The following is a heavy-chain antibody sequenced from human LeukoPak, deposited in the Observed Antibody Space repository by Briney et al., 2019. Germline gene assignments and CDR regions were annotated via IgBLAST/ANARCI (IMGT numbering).Heavy chain of an antibody. Sequence: GGSLRLSCVASGFTVSSNYMSWVRQAPGKGLEWVSVIYSGGSTYYADSVKGRFTISRDNSKNTLYLQMNSLRAEDTAVYYCASGSGSYRTPCYYMDVWGTGTTVTVSS. CDR3: ASGSGSYRTPCYYMDV. D-gene: IGHD3-10*01. V-gene: IGHV3-53*01. CDR1: GFTVSSNY. J-gene: IGHJ6*03. CDR2: IYSGGST.